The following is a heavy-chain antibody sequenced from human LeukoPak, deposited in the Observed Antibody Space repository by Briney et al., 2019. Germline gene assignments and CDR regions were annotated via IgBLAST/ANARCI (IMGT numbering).Heavy chain of an antibody. V-gene: IGHV4-39*01. J-gene: IGHJ3*02. CDR2: IYYSGST. Sequence: SETLSLTCIVTGGSISSISSNNYHWGWIRQPPGKGLEWIGSIYYSGSTYYNPSLKSRVTISVDTSKNQFSLKLSSVTAADTAVYYCARHPTTGLDDAFDIWGQGTMVTVSS. CDR3: ARHPTTGLDDAFDI. CDR1: GGSISSISSNNYH. D-gene: IGHD1-1*01.